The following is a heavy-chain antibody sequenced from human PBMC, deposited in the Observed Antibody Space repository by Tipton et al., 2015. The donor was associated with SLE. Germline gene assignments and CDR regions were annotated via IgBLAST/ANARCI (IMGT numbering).Heavy chain of an antibody. Sequence: QLVQSGGGLVKPGGSLRLSCAASGFTFSSYSMNWVRQAPGKGLEWVSSISSSSSYIYYADSVKGRFTISRDNAKNSLYLQMNSLRAEDTAVYYCAKDPPHESSGWEGEDFDYWGQGTLVTVSS. CDR3: AKDPPHESSGWEGEDFDY. CDR2: ISSSSSYI. J-gene: IGHJ4*02. CDR1: GFTFSSYS. D-gene: IGHD6-19*01. V-gene: IGHV3-21*01.